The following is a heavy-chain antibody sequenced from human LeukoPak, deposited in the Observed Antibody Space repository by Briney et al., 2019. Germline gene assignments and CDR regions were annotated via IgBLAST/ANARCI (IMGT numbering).Heavy chain of an antibody. V-gene: IGHV3-21*01. CDR1: GFTFSSYS. Sequence: GGSLRLSCAASGFTFSSYSMNWVRQAPGKGLEWVSSISSSSSYIYYADSVKGRFTISRDNAKNSLYLQMNSLRAEDTAVYYCARDWGYDILTGYYPYFDYWGQGTLVTVSS. CDR2: ISSSSSYI. D-gene: IGHD3-9*01. J-gene: IGHJ4*02. CDR3: ARDWGYDILTGYYPYFDY.